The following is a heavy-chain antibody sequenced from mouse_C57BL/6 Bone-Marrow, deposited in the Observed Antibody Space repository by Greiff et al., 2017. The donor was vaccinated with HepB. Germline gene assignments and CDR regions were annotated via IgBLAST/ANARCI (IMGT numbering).Heavy chain of an antibody. D-gene: IGHD3-2*02. CDR2: IDPSDSYT. V-gene: IGHV1-50*01. Sequence: QVQLQQSGAELVKPGASVKLSCKASGYTFTSYWMQWVKQRPGQGLEWIGEIDPSDSYTNYNQKFKGKATLTVDTSSSTAYMQLSSLTSEDSAVYYCAASSGYVAYWGQGTLVTVSA. CDR1: GYTFTSYW. CDR3: AASSGYVAY. J-gene: IGHJ3*01.